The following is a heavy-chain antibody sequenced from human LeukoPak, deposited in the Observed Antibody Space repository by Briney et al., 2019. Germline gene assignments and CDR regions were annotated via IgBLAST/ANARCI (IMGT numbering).Heavy chain of an antibody. J-gene: IGHJ4*02. CDR2: IIPILGIA. CDR3: ARDVIEMATISDY. D-gene: IGHD5-24*01. CDR1: GGTFSSYA. Sequence: SVKVSCKASGGTFSSYAISWVRQAPGQGLEWMGRIIPILGIANYAQKFQGRVTITADKSTSTAYMELSSLRSEDTAVYYCARDVIEMATISDYWGQGTLVTVSS. V-gene: IGHV1-69*04.